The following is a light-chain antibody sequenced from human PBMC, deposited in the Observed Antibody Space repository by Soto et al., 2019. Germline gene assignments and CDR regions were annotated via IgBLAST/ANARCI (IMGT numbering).Light chain of an antibody. Sequence: QSALTQPASVSGCPGQSITISCTGTSSDVGGYNYVSWYQQHPGKAPKLMIYDVTNRPSGVSNRFSGSKSGYTASLTISGLQAEDEADYYCSSYTSSSTYVFGTGTKLTVL. J-gene: IGLJ1*01. CDR1: SSDVGGYNY. CDR2: DVT. CDR3: SSYTSSSTYV. V-gene: IGLV2-14*03.